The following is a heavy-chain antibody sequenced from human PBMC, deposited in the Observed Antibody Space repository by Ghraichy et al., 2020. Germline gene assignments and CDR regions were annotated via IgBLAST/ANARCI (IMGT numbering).Heavy chain of an antibody. CDR3: ARGRWNCFDP. CDR1: GGSISSYY. J-gene: IGHJ5*02. D-gene: IGHD5-24*01. V-gene: IGHV4-59*01. Sequence: SETLSLTCTVSGGSISSYYWSWIRQPPGKGLEWIGYIYYSGSTNYNPSPKSRATISVDTSKNQFSLKLSSVTAADTAVYYCARGRWNCFDPFGQSGLFTVSS. CDR2: IYYSGST.